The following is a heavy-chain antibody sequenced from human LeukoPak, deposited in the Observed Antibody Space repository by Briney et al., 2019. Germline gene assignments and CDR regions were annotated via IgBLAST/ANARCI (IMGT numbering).Heavy chain of an antibody. CDR3: ARDIQYFEILTGYSALDY. Sequence: GGSLRLSCAASGFTFSTHGVHWVRQPPGKGLEWVAVIWYDGSKKYYADSVKGRFTISRDNSKNTLYLQINSLRDEDTAVYYCARDIQYFEILTGYSALDYWGQGTLVTVSS. V-gene: IGHV3-33*01. J-gene: IGHJ4*02. D-gene: IGHD3-9*01. CDR2: IWYDGSKK. CDR1: GFTFSTHG.